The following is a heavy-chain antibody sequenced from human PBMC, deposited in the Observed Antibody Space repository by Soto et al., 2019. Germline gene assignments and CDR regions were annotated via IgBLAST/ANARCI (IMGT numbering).Heavy chain of an antibody. CDR1: GGSFSGYY. CDR2: INHSGST. CDR3: AREEYSSSLPVRAVDV. J-gene: IGHJ6*04. V-gene: IGHV4-34*01. Sequence: QVQLQQWGAGLLKPSETLSLTCAVYGGSFSGYYWSWIRQPPGKGLEWIGEINHSGSTNYNPSLKSRVTISVDTSKNQFSLKLSSVTAADTAVYYCAREEYSSSLPVRAVDVWGKGTTVTVSS. D-gene: IGHD6-6*01.